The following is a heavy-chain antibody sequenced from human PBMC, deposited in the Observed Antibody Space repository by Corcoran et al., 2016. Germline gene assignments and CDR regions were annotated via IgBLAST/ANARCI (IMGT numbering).Heavy chain of an antibody. V-gene: IGHV4-38-2*02. CDR1: GYSISSGYY. J-gene: IGHJ5*02. CDR2: IYHSGST. CDR3: ARMTIFGKDGGPRSFDP. Sequence: QVQLQESGPGLVKPSETLSLTCTVSGYSISSGYYWGWIRQPPGKGLEWIGSIYHSGSTYYNPSLKSRVTISVDTSKNQFSLKLSSVTTADTAVYYCARMTIFGKDGGPRSFDPWGQGTLVTVSS. D-gene: IGHD3-3*01.